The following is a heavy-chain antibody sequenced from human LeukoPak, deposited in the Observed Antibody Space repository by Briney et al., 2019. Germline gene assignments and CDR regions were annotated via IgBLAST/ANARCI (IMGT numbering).Heavy chain of an antibody. Sequence: PSETLSLTCTVSGGSFSNYFWTWIRKPPGKGLEWIGEISLSGTIKYNPSLKSRVTISVDTSKNQFSLNLNSVTAADTAMYYCARLSGHCSGSRCYGYYAMDVWGQGTTVSVSS. CDR1: GGSFSNYF. V-gene: IGHV4-34*01. J-gene: IGHJ6*02. D-gene: IGHD2-15*01. CDR2: ISLSGTI. CDR3: ARLSGHCSGSRCYGYYAMDV.